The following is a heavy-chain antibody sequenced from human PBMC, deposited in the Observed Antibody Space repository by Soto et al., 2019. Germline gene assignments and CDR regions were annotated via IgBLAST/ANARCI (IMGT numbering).Heavy chain of an antibody. J-gene: IGHJ2*01. CDR3: ASQPDRYYYDTSGYWYFDL. CDR1: GGTLTSYT. CDR2: IIPIFSIA. V-gene: IGHV1-69*02. Sequence: GASVKVSCKASGGTLTSYTISWVRQAPGQGLEWMGRIIPIFSIANYAQKFQGRVTLTVDKSTSTVFMELSSLGSEDTAVYYCASQPDRYYYDTSGYWYFDLWGRGTLVTVSS. D-gene: IGHD3-22*01.